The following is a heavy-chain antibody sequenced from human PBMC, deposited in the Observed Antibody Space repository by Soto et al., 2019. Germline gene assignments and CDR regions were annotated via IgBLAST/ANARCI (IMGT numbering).Heavy chain of an antibody. D-gene: IGHD3-10*01. CDR2: IYYSGST. V-gene: IGHV4-39*01. J-gene: IGHJ4*02. CDR1: GGSISSTTYY. CDR3: ARRRYFGSGSRGPFDY. Sequence: QLQLQESGPGLVKPSETLSLTCTVSGGSISSTTYYWGWIRQPPGKGLEWIGNIYYSGSTYYNPSLKSRVTISVDMSKNQFALKLSSGTAADTAGEYCARRRYFGSGSRGPFDYWGQGTLVTVSS.